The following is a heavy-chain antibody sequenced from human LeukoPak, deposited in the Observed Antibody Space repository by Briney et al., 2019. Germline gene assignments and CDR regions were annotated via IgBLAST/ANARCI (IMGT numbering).Heavy chain of an antibody. J-gene: IGHJ5*02. CDR2: IDTSGST. Sequence: PSETLSLTWCGCIWGVRSDYCRSTRQPAGKGLEWIGRIDTSGSTNYNPSLKSRVTMSVDTSKDQFSLKLSSVTSADTAVYYCARDLYYDFWSGYPRGFDPWGQGTLVTVSS. CDR1: IWGVRSDY. D-gene: IGHD3-3*01. V-gene: IGHV4-4*07. CDR3: ARDLYYDFWSGYPRGFDP.